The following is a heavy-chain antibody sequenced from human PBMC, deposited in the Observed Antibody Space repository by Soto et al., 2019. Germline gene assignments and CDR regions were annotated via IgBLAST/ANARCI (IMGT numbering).Heavy chain of an antibody. CDR3: AHRQSGASTCWDTGIFDD. V-gene: IGHV2-5*02. D-gene: IGHD2-2*01. CDR1: GFSLSTSGVG. Sequence: QITLEESGPPRVKPTQTLTLTCTFSGFSLSTSGVGVGWIRQPPGNALEWLALIYWDDDKRYSPYLGSRLTIKKATSNNQMVLTVTNVDPLDTATYFFAHRQSGASTCWDTGIFDDWVQGTLVTVSS. J-gene: IGHJ4*02. CDR2: IYWDDDK.